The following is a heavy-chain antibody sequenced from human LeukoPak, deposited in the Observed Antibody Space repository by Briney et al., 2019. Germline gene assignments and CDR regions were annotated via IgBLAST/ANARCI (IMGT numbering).Heavy chain of an antibody. CDR2: ISYSGNI. J-gene: IGHJ4*02. V-gene: IGHV4-31*03. CDR1: GGSITSGGYY. CDR3: ARKLGVVTTIPHFDY. D-gene: IGHD2-21*02. Sequence: SQTLSLTSSVSGGSITSGGYYWTWIRQRPGKVLEWIAYISYSGNINYYPPLKRRVTITADTSNIIFSLSLTSVTAADTAVYYCARKLGVVTTIPHFDYWGQGTLVTVSS.